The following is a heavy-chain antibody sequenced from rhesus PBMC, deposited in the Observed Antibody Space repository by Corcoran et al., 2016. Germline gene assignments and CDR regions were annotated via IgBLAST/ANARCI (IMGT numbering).Heavy chain of an antibody. CDR2: IYGTVRNT. CDR1: GSSIKNNY. J-gene: IGHJ4*01. V-gene: IGHV4S6*01. Sequence: QVHLQESGPGLVKPSETLPRTCAVSGSSIKNNYWSWIRQPPVKGLVWIGLIYGTVRNTDYHPSFKRRVTIPINTSMNPFSLRLSSVTAAHTALYYCARGYFYFDYSGQGVLVTVSS. CDR3: ARGYFYFDY. D-gene: IGHD2-2*01.